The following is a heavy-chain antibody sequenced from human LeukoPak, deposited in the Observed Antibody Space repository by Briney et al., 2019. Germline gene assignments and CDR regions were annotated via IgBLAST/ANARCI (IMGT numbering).Heavy chain of an antibody. CDR1: GFTFSSYA. D-gene: IGHD2-8*02. J-gene: IGHJ6*03. CDR2: ISGSGGST. CDR3: AKTPARDCTGGVCYPFYYYYYYMDV. Sequence: GGSLRLSCAASGFTFSSYAMSWVRQAPGKGLEWVSAISGSGGSTYYADSVKGRFTISRDNSKNTLYLQMNSLRAEDTAVYYCAKTPARDCTGGVCYPFYYYYYYMDVWGKGTTVTVSS. V-gene: IGHV3-23*01.